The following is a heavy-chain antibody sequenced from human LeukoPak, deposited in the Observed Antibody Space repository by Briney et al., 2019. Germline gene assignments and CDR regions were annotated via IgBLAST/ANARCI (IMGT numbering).Heavy chain of an antibody. Sequence: GGSLRLSCAASGFTFSSYGMHWVRQAPGKGLEWVALIRYDGSNKYYADSVKGRFTISRDNSKNTLYLQMNSLRAEDKAVYYCAKDQGIFRWLRFAFDYWGQGTLVTVSS. D-gene: IGHD5-12*01. CDR2: IRYDGSNK. CDR3: AKDQGIFRWLRFAFDY. V-gene: IGHV3-30*02. CDR1: GFTFSSYG. J-gene: IGHJ4*02.